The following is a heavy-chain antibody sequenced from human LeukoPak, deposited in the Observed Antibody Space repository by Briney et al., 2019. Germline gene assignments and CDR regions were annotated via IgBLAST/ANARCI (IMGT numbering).Heavy chain of an antibody. Sequence: SETLSLTCTVSGGSISSSSYYWGWIRQPPGTGLEWIGSIYYSGSTYYNPSLKSRVTISVDTSKNQFSLKLSSVTAADTAVYYCARHEARYYYDSSGFLSWGQGTLVTVSS. J-gene: IGHJ5*02. CDR1: GGSISSSSYY. CDR3: ARHEARYYYDSSGFLS. CDR2: IYYSGST. D-gene: IGHD3-22*01. V-gene: IGHV4-39*01.